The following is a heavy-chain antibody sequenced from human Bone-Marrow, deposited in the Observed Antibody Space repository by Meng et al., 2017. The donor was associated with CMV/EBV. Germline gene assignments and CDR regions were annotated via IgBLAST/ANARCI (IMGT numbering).Heavy chain of an antibody. J-gene: IGHJ4*02. CDR3: AKDAPRSSGWFYFDY. V-gene: IGHV3-23*01. D-gene: IGHD6-19*01. CDR1: GFTFSSYD. CDR2: ISASGATT. Sequence: GGSLRLSCAASGFTFSSYDMGWVRQAPGKGLEWVSAISASGATTYPADSVKGRFTISRDNSRNTLYLQMNSPSAEATAVYSCAKDAPRSSGWFYFDYWGQGTLVTVSS.